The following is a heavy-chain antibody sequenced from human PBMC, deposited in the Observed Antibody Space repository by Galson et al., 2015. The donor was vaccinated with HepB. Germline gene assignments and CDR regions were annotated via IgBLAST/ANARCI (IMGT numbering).Heavy chain of an antibody. CDR2: IRCDGSNK. J-gene: IGHJ4*02. D-gene: IGHD3-22*01. V-gene: IGHV3-30*02. Sequence: SLRLSCAASGFTFSSYGMHWVRQAPGMGLEWVAFIRCDGSNKYYADSVKGRFTISRDNSKNTLYLQMNSLRAEDTAVYYCAKRYYDSSGPFDYWGQGTLVTVSS. CDR3: AKRYYDSSGPFDY. CDR1: GFTFSSYG.